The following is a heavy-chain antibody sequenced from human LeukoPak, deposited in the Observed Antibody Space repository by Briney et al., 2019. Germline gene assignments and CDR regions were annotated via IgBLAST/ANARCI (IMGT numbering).Heavy chain of an antibody. CDR3: ARVDYYDSSGYFPPYGMDV. Sequence: GGSLRLSCAASGFTFSSYWMHWVRQAPGKGLVCVSRINSDGSSTSYADSVKGRFTISRDNAKNTLYLQMNSLRAEDTAVYYCARVDYYDSSGYFPPYGMDVWGQGTTVTVSS. CDR2: INSDGSST. J-gene: IGHJ6*02. CDR1: GFTFSSYW. V-gene: IGHV3-74*01. D-gene: IGHD3-22*01.